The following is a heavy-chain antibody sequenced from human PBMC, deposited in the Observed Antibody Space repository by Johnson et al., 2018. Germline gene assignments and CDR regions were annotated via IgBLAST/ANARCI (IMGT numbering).Heavy chain of an antibody. CDR3: AKVSVPYYYGSGSYSYYYMDG. J-gene: IGHJ6*03. V-gene: IGHV3-43D*03. CDR1: GFTFDDYA. D-gene: IGHD3-10*01. Sequence: EVQLVETGGGLVQPGRSXRLSCAASGFTFDDYAMHWVRQAPGKGLEWVSLISWDGGSTYYADSVKGRFTISRDNSKNSLYLQMNSLRAEDTALYYCAKVSVPYYYGSGSYSYYYMDGWGKGTTVTVSS. CDR2: ISWDGGST.